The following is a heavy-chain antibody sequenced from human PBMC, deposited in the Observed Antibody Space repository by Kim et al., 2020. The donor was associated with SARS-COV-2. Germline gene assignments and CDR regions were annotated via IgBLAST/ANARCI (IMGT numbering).Heavy chain of an antibody. V-gene: IGHV1-3*04. J-gene: IGHJ6*02. CDR3: ARGRSYGMDV. Sequence: ASVKVSCKAFGYNFTKYTMHWVRQAPGQSLEFMGWINTDNGNTRYSQKFQGRVTFTRDTSANTAYMELSSLRFEETAVYFCARGRSYGMDVWGQGTTVIVPS. CDR2: INTDNGNT. CDR1: GYNFTKYT.